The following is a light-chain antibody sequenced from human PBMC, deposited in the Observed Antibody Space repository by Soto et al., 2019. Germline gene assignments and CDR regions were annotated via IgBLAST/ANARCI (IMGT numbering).Light chain of an antibody. Sequence: QSVLTQPPSASGTPGQRVTMSCSGSSSNIGSNYVYWYQQLPGSAPKLLIYRNDQRPSGVPDRFSGSKSGTSASLAISGLRSEDEADYYCAAWDDSLSAVVFGGGPKLTVL. CDR2: RND. CDR3: AAWDDSLSAVV. J-gene: IGLJ2*01. CDR1: SSNIGSNY. V-gene: IGLV1-47*01.